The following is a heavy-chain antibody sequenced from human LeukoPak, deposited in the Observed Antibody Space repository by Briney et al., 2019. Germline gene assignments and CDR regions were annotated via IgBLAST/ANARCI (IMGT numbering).Heavy chain of an antibody. V-gene: IGHV3-23*01. J-gene: IGHJ4*02. Sequence: PGGSLRLSCAASGFTFSSYAMSWVRQAPGKGLEWVSAISGSGGSTYYADSVKGRFTISRDNAKNTLYLQMNSLRAEDTAVYYCASSVYYGSGSLDYWGQGTLVTVSS. D-gene: IGHD3-10*01. CDR1: GFTFSSYA. CDR2: ISGSGGST. CDR3: ASSVYYGSGSLDY.